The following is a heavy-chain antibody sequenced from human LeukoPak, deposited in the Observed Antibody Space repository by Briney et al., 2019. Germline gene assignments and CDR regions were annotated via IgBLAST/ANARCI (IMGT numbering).Heavy chain of an antibody. J-gene: IGHJ4*02. CDR1: GFTFSSYA. CDR3: AKDQSDYAGYYFDY. V-gene: IGHV3-30*18. Sequence: GGSLRLSCAASGFTFSSYAMHWVRQAPGKGLEWVAIISYDGSNKFYADSVKGRFTITRDNSKNTLFLQMDSLRAEDTAVYYCAKDQSDYAGYYFDYWGQGTLVTASS. D-gene: IGHD4-17*01. CDR2: ISYDGSNK.